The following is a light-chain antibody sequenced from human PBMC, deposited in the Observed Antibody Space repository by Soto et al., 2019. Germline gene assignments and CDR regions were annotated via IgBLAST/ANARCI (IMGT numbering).Light chain of an antibody. J-gene: IGKJ1*01. CDR2: AAS. CDR1: QGISSY. V-gene: IGKV1-9*01. Sequence: DIQLTQSPSFLSASVGDRVTITCRASQGISSYLAWYQQKPGKAPKLLIYAASTLQSGVPSRFSGSGSGTEFTLTISSLQPEDFAPCFFQQLVTFGQGTKVEIK. CDR3: QQLVT.